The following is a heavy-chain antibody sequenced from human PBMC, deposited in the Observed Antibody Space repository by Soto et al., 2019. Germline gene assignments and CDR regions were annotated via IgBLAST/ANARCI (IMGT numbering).Heavy chain of an antibody. CDR2: ISAYNGNT. J-gene: IGHJ5*02. D-gene: IGHD6-13*01. Sequence: ASVKVSCKASGYTFTSYGISWVRQAPGQGLEWMGWISAYNGNTNYAQKLQGRVTMTTDTSTSTAYMELRSLRSDDTAVYYCARIHRRIEAAHKWFDPWGQGTLVTVSS. V-gene: IGHV1-18*04. CDR3: ARIHRRIEAAHKWFDP. CDR1: GYTFTSYG.